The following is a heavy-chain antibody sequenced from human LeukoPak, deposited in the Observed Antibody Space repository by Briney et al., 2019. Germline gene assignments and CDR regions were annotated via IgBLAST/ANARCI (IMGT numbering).Heavy chain of an antibody. D-gene: IGHD3-9*01. CDR1: GLSLSDNA. CDR3: ARGHYDVLAASYKWTPDY. J-gene: IGHJ4*02. Sequence: GGSLRLSCAASGLSLSDNAMHWVRQAPGKGLEWVSSITSGGDYIYYADSVKGRFTTSRDNAKNSLSLQLNSLRVEDTAVYYCARGHYDVLAASYKWTPDYWGQGTLVTVSS. V-gene: IGHV3-21*01. CDR2: ITSGGDYI.